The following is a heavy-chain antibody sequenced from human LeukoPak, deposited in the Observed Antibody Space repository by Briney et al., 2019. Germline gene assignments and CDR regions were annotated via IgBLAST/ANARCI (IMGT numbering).Heavy chain of an antibody. Sequence: GGSLRLSCAASGFTFSSYMNWVRQAPGKGLEWVSSISSTSSYTNYADSVKGRFTISRDNAKNSLYLQMNSLRAEDTAVYYCARDGPYYYDSSGYYLWGQGTLVTVSS. J-gene: IGHJ4*02. CDR1: GFTFSSY. D-gene: IGHD3-22*01. CDR2: ISSTSSYT. V-gene: IGHV3-21*01. CDR3: ARDGPYYYDSSGYYL.